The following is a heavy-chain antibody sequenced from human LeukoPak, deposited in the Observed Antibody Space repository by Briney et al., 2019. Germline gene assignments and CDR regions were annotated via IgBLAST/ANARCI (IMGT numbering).Heavy chain of an antibody. Sequence: GGSLRLSCAASGFIFSSYWMSWVRQAPGKGLEWVANIKQDGSEKYYVDSVKGRFTISRDNAKNSLYLQMNSLRAEDTAVYYCARDLTTKAGVMDVWGQGTTVTVSS. CDR3: ARDLTTKAGVMDV. J-gene: IGHJ6*02. CDR1: GFIFSSYW. D-gene: IGHD4/OR15-4a*01. CDR2: IKQDGSEK. V-gene: IGHV3-7*01.